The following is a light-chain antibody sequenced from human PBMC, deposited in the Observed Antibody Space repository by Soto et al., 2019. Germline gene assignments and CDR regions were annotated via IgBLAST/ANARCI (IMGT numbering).Light chain of an antibody. Sequence: QSALTQPASVSGSPGQWITISCTGTNNDIGGYNYVSWYDHHPGKAPRLIIYEVSNRPSGVSNRFSGSKSGNTAYLTISGLQAEDEAHYYCSSYRTTSPCVFGTGTKVTVL. CDR1: NNDIGGYNY. V-gene: IGLV2-14*01. J-gene: IGLJ1*01. CDR2: EVS. CDR3: SSYRTTSPCV.